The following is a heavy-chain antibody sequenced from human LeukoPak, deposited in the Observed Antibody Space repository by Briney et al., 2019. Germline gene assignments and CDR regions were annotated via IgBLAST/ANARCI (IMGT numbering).Heavy chain of an antibody. CDR3: AKVGWELLSGWFDY. Sequence: GGSLRLSCAASGFTFSSYAMSWVRQAPGRGLEWVSAISGSGGSTYYADSVKGRFTISRDNSKNTLYLQMNSLRAEDTAVYYCAKVGWELLSGWFDYWGQGTLVIVSS. CDR2: ISGSGGST. CDR1: GFTFSSYA. V-gene: IGHV3-23*01. D-gene: IGHD1-26*01. J-gene: IGHJ4*02.